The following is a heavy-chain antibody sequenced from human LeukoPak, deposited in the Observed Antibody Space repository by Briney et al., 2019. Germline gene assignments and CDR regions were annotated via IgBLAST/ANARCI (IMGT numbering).Heavy chain of an antibody. CDR3: ARASGWYLIGSNWFDP. Sequence: ASVKVSCKASGYTFTGYYMHWVRQAPGQGLGWMGWINPNSGGTNYAQKFQGRVTMTRDTSISTAYMELSRLRSDDTAVYYCARASGWYLIGSNWFDPWGQGTLVTVSS. D-gene: IGHD6-19*01. V-gene: IGHV1-2*02. CDR2: INPNSGGT. J-gene: IGHJ5*02. CDR1: GYTFTGYY.